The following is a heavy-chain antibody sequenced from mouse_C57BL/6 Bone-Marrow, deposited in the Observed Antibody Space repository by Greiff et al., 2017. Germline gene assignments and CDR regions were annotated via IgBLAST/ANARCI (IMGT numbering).Heavy chain of an antibody. CDR1: GFSLSTFGMG. Sequence: QVTLKESGPGILQPSQTLSLTCSFSGFSLSTFGMGVGWLRQPSGKGLEWLAHPWWDDAKYNNPALKSRITISKDTSKNQVFRKIANVDTADTATYYCARMGLLRPLAYWGQGTLVTVSA. D-gene: IGHD2-3*01. V-gene: IGHV8-8*01. CDR3: ARMGLLRPLAY. J-gene: IGHJ3*01. CDR2: PWWDDAK.